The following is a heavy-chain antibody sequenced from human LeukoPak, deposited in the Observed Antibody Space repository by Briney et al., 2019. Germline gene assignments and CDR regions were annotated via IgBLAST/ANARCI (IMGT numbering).Heavy chain of an antibody. CDR2: ISSSSSYI. D-gene: IGHD2-21*01. CDR3: ARDIIPDTADAFDI. V-gene: IGHV3-21*01. J-gene: IGHJ3*02. CDR1: GFTFSSYS. Sequence: PGGSLRLSCAASGFTFSSYSMNWVRQAPGKGLEWVSSISSSSSYIYYADSVKGRFTISRDNAKNSLYLQMNSLRAEDTAVYYCARDIIPDTADAFDIWGQGTMVTVSS.